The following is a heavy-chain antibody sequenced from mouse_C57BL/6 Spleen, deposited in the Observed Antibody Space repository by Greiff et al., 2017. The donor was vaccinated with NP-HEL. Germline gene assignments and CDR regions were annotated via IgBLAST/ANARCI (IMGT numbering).Heavy chain of an antibody. V-gene: IGHV1-53*01. J-gene: IGHJ3*01. CDR1: GYTFTSYW. Sequence: QVHVKQSGTELVKPGASVKLSCKASGYTFTSYWMHWVKQRPGQGLEWIGNINPSNGGTNYNEKFKSKATLTVDKSSSTAYMQLSSLTSEDSAVYYCARSKCYSNPFAYWGQGTLVTVAA. D-gene: IGHD2-5*01. CDR2: INPSNGGT. CDR3: ARSKCYSNPFAY.